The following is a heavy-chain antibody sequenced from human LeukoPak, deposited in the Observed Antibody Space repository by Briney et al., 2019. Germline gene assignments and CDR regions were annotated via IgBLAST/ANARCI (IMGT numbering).Heavy chain of an antibody. V-gene: IGHV3-23*01. J-gene: IGHJ4*02. Sequence: QTGGSLRLSCAASGFTFSSYAMSWVRQAPGKGLEWVSAISGSGGSTYYADSVKGRFTISRDNSKNTLYLQMNSLRAEDTAVYYCAKVSFDSSGYYYIFGPPTHQTGALNFDYWGQGTLVTVSS. CDR2: ISGSGGST. D-gene: IGHD3-22*01. CDR1: GFTFSSYA. CDR3: AKVSFDSSGYYYIFGPPTHQTGALNFDY.